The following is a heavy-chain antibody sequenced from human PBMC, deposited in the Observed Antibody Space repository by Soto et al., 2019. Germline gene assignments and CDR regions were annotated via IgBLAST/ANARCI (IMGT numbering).Heavy chain of an antibody. V-gene: IGHV3-48*02. Sequence: EVQLVESGGGLVQPGESVRLSCAASGFTFSSYSRNWVRQAPGKGLEWVSYIHNSSSTIYYADSVRGRFTISRDNAKNSLYLQMNSLRDEDTAVYYCARGVQIIVLLPAAIDYWGQGTLVTVSS. CDR3: ARGVQIIVLLPAAIDY. J-gene: IGHJ4*02. D-gene: IGHD2-2*01. CDR2: IHNSSSTI. CDR1: GFTFSSYS.